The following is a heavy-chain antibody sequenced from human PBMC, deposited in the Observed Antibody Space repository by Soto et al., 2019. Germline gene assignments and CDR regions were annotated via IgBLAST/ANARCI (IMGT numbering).Heavy chain of an antibody. Sequence: AGGSLRLSCAASGFTFSSYGMHWVRQAPGKGLEWVAVIWYDGSNKYYADSVKGRFTVSRDNSKNTLYLQMNSLRAEDTAVYYCARDHSSSIAARQKRFDPWGQGTLVTVSS. J-gene: IGHJ5*02. CDR3: ARDHSSSIAARQKRFDP. V-gene: IGHV3-33*01. CDR1: GFTFSSYG. D-gene: IGHD6-6*01. CDR2: IWYDGSNK.